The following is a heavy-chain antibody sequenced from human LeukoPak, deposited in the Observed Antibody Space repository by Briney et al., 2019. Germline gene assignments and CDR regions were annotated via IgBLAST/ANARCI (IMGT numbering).Heavy chain of an antibody. CDR2: ISAYNGNT. D-gene: IGHD3-9*01. CDR1: GNTFTNNG. Sequence: ASVKVSCKASGNTFTNNGISWVRQAPGQGLEWMGWISAYNGNTNYAQKFQGRVTMTTDTSTSTAYMELRSLRSEDTAVYYCARGRRYFDFWGQGTLVTVSS. CDR3: ARGRRYFDF. V-gene: IGHV1-18*01. J-gene: IGHJ4*02.